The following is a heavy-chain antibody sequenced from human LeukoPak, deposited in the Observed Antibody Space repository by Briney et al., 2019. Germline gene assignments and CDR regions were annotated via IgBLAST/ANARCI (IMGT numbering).Heavy chain of an antibody. J-gene: IGHJ3*02. CDR2: IIPIFGTA. CDR1: GGTFSSYA. D-gene: IGHD3-22*01. Sequence: SVKVSCKASGGTFSSYAISWVRQAPGQGLEWMGGIIPIFGTANYAQKFQGRVTITADESTSTAYMELSSLRSEDTAVYYCARVMGFDSSGPSGAFDIWGQGTMVTVSS. V-gene: IGHV1-69*13. CDR3: ARVMGFDSSGPSGAFDI.